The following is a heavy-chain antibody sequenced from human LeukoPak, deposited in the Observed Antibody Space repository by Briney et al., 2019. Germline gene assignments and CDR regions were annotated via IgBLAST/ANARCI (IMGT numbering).Heavy chain of an antibody. D-gene: IGHD3-22*01. J-gene: IGHJ4*02. CDR3: AREDSSGYEY. Sequence: ASVNVSCLPSGYTFTGYYMHWVRPAPGQGLEWMGWINPNSGGTNYAQNFQGRVTMTRNTSISTAYMEVSRLRSDDTAVYYCAREDSSGYEYWGQGTLVTVSS. V-gene: IGHV1-2*02. CDR2: INPNSGGT. CDR1: GYTFTGYY.